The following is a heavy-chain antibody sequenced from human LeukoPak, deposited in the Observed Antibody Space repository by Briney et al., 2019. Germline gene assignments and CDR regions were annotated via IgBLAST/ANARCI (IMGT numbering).Heavy chain of an antibody. D-gene: IGHD3-16*01. V-gene: IGHV1-46*01. Sequence: ASVKVSCKASGSTFTSYYIHWVRQAPGQGLEWMGIINPSGGNTGYAQKFQGRVTMTRDMSTNTVYMELSSLRSEDTAVYYCAREGTRGSQGAACDIWGQGTMVTVSS. J-gene: IGHJ3*02. CDR1: GSTFTSYY. CDR3: AREGTRGSQGAACDI. CDR2: INPSGGNT.